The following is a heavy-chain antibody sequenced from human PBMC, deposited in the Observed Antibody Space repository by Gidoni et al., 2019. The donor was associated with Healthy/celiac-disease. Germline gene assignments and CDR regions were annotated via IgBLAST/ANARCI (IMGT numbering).Heavy chain of an antibody. CDR1: GGSFSGYY. CDR2: INHSGST. V-gene: IGHV4-34*01. J-gene: IGHJ5*02. CDR3: ARKTYSSSWYGWFDP. Sequence: QVQLQQWGAGLLKPSETLSLTCAVYGGSFSGYYWSWLRQPPGKGLEWIGEINHSGSTNYNPSLKSRVTISVDTSKNQFSLKLSSVTAADTAVYYCARKTYSSSWYGWFDPWGQGTLVTVSS. D-gene: IGHD6-13*01.